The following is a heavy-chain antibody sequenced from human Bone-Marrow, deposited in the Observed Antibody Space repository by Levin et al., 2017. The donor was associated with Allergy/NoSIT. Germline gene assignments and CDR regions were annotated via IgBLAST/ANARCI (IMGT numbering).Heavy chain of an antibody. D-gene: IGHD5-24*01. CDR1: GFTFSDHS. V-gene: IGHV3-11*01. CDR3: ARRDGDW. Sequence: KPGGSLRLSCVASGFTFSDHSMSWMRQAPGKGLEWVSYISVSGTDTDYADSVKGRFTISRDNAKKSLYLHMNSLRVEDTAVYHCARRDGDWWGQGVQVIVSS. CDR2: ISVSGTDT. J-gene: IGHJ4*02.